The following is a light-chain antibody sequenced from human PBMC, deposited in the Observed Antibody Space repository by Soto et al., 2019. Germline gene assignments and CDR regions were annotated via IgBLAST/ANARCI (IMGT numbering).Light chain of an antibody. V-gene: IGKV1-5*01. J-gene: IGKJ1*01. CDR3: QQYGTYSPWT. CDR1: QSINSW. Sequence: THAPATLSEKVGDRVTITCRASQSINSWLAWYQQKPGKAPKLLIYHASSVESGVPSRFSGSGSGTEFTLTISSLQPDDFASYYCQQYGTYSPWTFGQGTKVDI. CDR2: HAS.